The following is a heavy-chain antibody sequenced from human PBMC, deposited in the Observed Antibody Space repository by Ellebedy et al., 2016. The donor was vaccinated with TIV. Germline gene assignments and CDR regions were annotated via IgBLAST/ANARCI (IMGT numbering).Heavy chain of an antibody. CDR1: GFTVSSNY. V-gene: IGHV3-66*01. CDR3: AKNDGLYGAGGFDP. J-gene: IGHJ5*02. Sequence: PGGSLRLSCAASGFTVSSNYMSWVRQAPGKWLEWISVIYSGGDTRYADSVKGRFTISRDNSKNTLYLQMNSLRSEDTAVYYCAKNDGLYGAGGFDPWGQGTLVTVSS. CDR2: IYSGGDT. D-gene: IGHD6-19*01.